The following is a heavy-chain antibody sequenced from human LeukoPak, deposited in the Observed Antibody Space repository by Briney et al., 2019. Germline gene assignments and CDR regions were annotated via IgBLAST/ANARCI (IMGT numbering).Heavy chain of an antibody. V-gene: IGHV3-7*01. CDR2: IKQDGSEK. CDR1: GFTFSSYW. J-gene: IGHJ4*02. CDR3: ARENPYSSSSPIWY. D-gene: IGHD6-6*01. Sequence: GGSLRLSCAASGFTFSSYWMSWVRQAPGKGLEWVANIKQDGSEKYYVDSVKGRFTISRDNAKNSLYLHMGSLRAEDTAVYYCARENPYSSSSPIWYWGQGTLVTVSS.